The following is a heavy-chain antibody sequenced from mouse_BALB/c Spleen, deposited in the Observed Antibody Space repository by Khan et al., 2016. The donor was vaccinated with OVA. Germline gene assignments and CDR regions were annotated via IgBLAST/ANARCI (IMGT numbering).Heavy chain of an antibody. J-gene: IGHJ4*01. V-gene: IGHV2-6-1*01. Sequence: QVQLKESGPGLVAPSQRLSITCTISGFSLTNYGVHWVSQPPGKGLEWLVVIWSDGSATYNSALKSRLSIIKYYSKSQVFLKMNIHQTDDTTIYYCTRQPYYHYYIMDYWGQGTSVTVSS. CDR1: GFSLTNYG. CDR3: TRQPYYHYYIMDY. CDR2: IWSDGSA. D-gene: IGHD2-10*01.